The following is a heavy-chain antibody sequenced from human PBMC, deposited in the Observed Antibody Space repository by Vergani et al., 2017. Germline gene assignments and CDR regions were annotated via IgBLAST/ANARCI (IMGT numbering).Heavy chain of an antibody. Sequence: QVQLVQSGAEVKKPGSSVKVSCKASGGTFSSYTISWVRQAPGQGLEWMGRIIPILGTANYAQEFQGRVTITADEATSTAYMELSSLRSEDTAVYYCAGVPGGRYCSSTSCYKAGAGYFQHWGQGTLVTVSS. CDR1: GGTFSSYT. CDR3: AGVPGGRYCSSTSCYKAGAGYFQH. V-gene: IGHV1-69*08. CDR2: IIPILGTA. D-gene: IGHD2-2*02. J-gene: IGHJ1*01.